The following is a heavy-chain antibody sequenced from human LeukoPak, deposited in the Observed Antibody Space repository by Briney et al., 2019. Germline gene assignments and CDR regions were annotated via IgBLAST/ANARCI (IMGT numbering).Heavy chain of an antibody. CDR3: AKVGIDGSGPFDH. Sequence: GRSLRLSCAASGFTFSSYAMSWVRQAPGKGLEWVSAISGSGGSTYYADSVKGRFTISRDNSKNTLYLQMNSLRAEDTAVYYCAKVGIDGSGPFDHWGQGTLVTVSS. V-gene: IGHV3-23*01. CDR1: GFTFSSYA. CDR2: ISGSGGST. D-gene: IGHD3-10*01. J-gene: IGHJ4*02.